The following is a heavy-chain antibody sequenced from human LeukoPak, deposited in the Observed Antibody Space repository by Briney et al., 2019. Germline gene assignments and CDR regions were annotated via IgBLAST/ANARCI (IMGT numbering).Heavy chain of an antibody. CDR2: IYYSGST. CDR1: GGSISSSSYY. V-gene: IGHV4-39*01. D-gene: IGHD1-1*01. Sequence: SETLSLTCTVSGGSISSSSYYWGWIRQPPGKGLEWIGSIYYSGSTYYNPSLKSRVTISVDTSENQFSLKLSSVTAADTAVYYCARLGNWNYVGYWGQGTLVTVSS. CDR3: ARLGNWNYVGY. J-gene: IGHJ4*02.